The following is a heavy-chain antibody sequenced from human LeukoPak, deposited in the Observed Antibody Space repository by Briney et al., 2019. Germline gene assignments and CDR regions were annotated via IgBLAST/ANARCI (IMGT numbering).Heavy chain of an antibody. J-gene: IGHJ6*03. Sequence: SETLSLTCAVYGESFSDFYWSWIRQPPGKGLEWIGEINHSGSTNYTPSLKTRVTISVDTSKNQFSLKVSSVTAADTAVYYCARLYEYSRNYYYYYYMDVWGKGTTVTVSS. V-gene: IGHV4-34*01. CDR3: ARLYEYSRNYYYYYYMDV. D-gene: IGHD6-6*01. CDR1: GESFSDFY. CDR2: INHSGST.